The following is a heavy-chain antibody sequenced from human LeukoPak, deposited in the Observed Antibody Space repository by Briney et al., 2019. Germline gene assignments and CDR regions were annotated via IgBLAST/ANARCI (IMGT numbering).Heavy chain of an antibody. CDR2: ISWDGAYT. CDR3: ARDRDYYDSSGYYSPI. D-gene: IGHD3-22*01. J-gene: IGHJ3*02. CDR1: GFTFDDHI. V-gene: IGHV3-43*01. Sequence: GGSLRLSCAASGFTFDDHIIHWVRQGPGKGLEWVSLISWDGAYTSYGDSVKGRFTISRDNAKNSLFLQMNSLRAEDTAVYYCARDRDYYDSSGYYSPIWGQGTMVTVSS.